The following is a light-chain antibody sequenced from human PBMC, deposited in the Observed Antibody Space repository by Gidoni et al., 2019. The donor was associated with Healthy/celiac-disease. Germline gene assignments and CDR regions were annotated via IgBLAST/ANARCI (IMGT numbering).Light chain of an antibody. V-gene: IGKV3-15*01. Sequence: EIVMTQSPATLSVSPGERATLSCRASQSVSSNLAWYQQKPGQAPRLLIYGASTRATGIPARFSGSGSGTEFTVTISSLQSEDFAVYYCQQYNNWPPYTFXXXTKLEIK. CDR1: QSVSSN. CDR3: QQYNNWPPYT. J-gene: IGKJ2*01. CDR2: GAS.